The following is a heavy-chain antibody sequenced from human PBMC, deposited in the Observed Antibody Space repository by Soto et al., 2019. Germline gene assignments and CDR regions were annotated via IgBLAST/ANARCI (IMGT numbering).Heavy chain of an antibody. D-gene: IGHD3-10*01. Sequence: QVQLQQWGAGLLKPSETLSLTCAVYGGSFSGYYWSWIRQPPGKGLEWIGEINHSGSTNYNPSLKSRVTISVDTSKNQFSLKLGSVTAADTAVYYCARGAGGAFDIWGQGTMVTVSS. CDR1: GGSFSGYY. J-gene: IGHJ3*02. CDR3: ARGAGGAFDI. V-gene: IGHV4-34*01. CDR2: INHSGST.